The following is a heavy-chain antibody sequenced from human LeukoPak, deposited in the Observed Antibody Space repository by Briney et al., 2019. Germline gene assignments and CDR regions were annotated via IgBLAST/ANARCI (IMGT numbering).Heavy chain of an antibody. V-gene: IGHV1-18*01. CDR2: ISAYNGNT. D-gene: IGHD3-10*01. J-gene: IGHJ4*02. CDR3: AREGLLWFGSYYFDY. CDR1: GYTFTSYG. Sequence: ASVKVSCKASGYTFTSYGISWVRQAPGQGLEWMGWISAYNGNTNYAQKLQGRVTMTTDTSTSTAYMELRSLRSDDTAVYYCAREGLLWFGSYYFDYWGQGTLVTVSS.